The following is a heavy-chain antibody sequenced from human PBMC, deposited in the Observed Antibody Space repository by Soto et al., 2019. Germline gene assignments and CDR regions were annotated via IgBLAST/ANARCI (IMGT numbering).Heavy chain of an antibody. CDR1: GFTFSSYA. CDR2: ISYDGSNK. D-gene: IGHD6-19*01. V-gene: IGHV3-30-3*01. J-gene: IGHJ4*02. CDR3: ARDLSGYSSGWPRRCDY. Sequence: PGGSLRLSCAASGFTFSSYAMHWVRQAPGKGLEWVAVISYDGSNKYYADSVKGRFTISRDNSKNTLYLQMNSLRAEDTAVYYCARDLSGYSSGWPRRCDYWGQGTLVTVSS.